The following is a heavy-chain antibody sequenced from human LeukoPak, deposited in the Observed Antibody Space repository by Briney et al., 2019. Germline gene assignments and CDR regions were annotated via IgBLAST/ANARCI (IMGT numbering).Heavy chain of an antibody. CDR2: ISSSGSTI. D-gene: IGHD3-10*01. CDR3: AKARGGGSGSYPNWFDP. CDR1: GFTFSSYE. V-gene: IGHV3-48*03. J-gene: IGHJ5*02. Sequence: SGGSLRLSCAASGFTFSSYEMNWVRQAPGKGLEWVSYISSSGSTIYYADSVKGRFTISRDNSKNTLYLQMNSLRAEDTAVYYCAKARGGGSGSYPNWFDPWGQGTLVTVSS.